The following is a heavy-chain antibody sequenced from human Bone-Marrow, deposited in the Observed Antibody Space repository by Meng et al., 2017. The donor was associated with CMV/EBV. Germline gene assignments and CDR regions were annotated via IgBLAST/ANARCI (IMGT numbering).Heavy chain of an antibody. D-gene: IGHD2-2*01. CDR2: IYYSGSA. Sequence: SETLSLTCTVSGDFISGAYYYWAWIRQPPGKGLEWIGNIYYSGSAYYNPSLESRITISVDTSKNQFSLKLSSVTAADTALYYCARQDLVLVPYAMSRLDPWGQGTLVTVSS. CDR3: ARQDLVLVPYAMSRLDP. V-gene: IGHV4-39*01. J-gene: IGHJ5*02. CDR1: GDFISGAYYY.